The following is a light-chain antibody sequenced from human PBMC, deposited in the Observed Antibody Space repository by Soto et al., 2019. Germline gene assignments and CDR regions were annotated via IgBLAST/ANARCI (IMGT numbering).Light chain of an antibody. CDR1: QSVSSNF. CDR2: AAS. Sequence: EIVLTQSPGTLSLSPGERAALSCRASQSVSSNFVAWYQQKPGQAPRLLVYAASRRATAIPDRFSGSGSVTDFTLTISRLEPEDFAIYYCQQYGTSPHLTFGGGTRVEIK. J-gene: IGKJ4*01. CDR3: QQYGTSPHLT. V-gene: IGKV3-20*01.